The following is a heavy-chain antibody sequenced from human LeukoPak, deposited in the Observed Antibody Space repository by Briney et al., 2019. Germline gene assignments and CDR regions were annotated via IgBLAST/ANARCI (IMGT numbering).Heavy chain of an antibody. J-gene: IGHJ4*02. CDR2: ISYGGSNK. Sequence: GGSLRLSCAASGFTFDNYAMNWVRQAPGKGLEWVAVISYGGSNKYYADSVRGRFTISRDNSKNTLYLQMSSLRPEDTSVYYCAKEGANSYGYFDYWGQGTLVTVSS. CDR1: GFTFDNYA. V-gene: IGHV3-30-3*01. CDR3: AKEGANSYGYFDY. D-gene: IGHD5-18*01.